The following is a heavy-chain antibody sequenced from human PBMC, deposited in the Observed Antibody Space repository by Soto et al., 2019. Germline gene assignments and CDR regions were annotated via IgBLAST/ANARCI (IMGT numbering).Heavy chain of an antibody. CDR2: INAFNGNT. Sequence: QVQLVQSGAEGKKPGASVKVSCKASGYTFISYGISWVRQAPGQGLEWMGWINAFNGNTNYALKLQGRVTMTRDTSTSTAYMELRSLRSDDTAVYYCARDPVAGTYFDYWGQGTLVTVSS. D-gene: IGHD6-19*01. CDR1: GYTFISYG. J-gene: IGHJ4*02. CDR3: ARDPVAGTYFDY. V-gene: IGHV1-18*01.